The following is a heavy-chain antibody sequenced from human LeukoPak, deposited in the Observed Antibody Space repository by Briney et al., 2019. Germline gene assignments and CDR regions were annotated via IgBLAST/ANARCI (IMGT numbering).Heavy chain of an antibody. V-gene: IGHV3-23*01. J-gene: IGHJ4*02. CDR1: GFNFNNFA. CDR3: ARGAEIDH. Sequence: GGSLRLSCAASGFNFNNFAMSWVRQAPGKGLEWLSAMTGPADTTYYAESVKGRFTISRDYSKSMVFLQMNSLRVEDTAIYYCARGAEIDHWGQGTLVTVSS. CDR2: MTGPADTT.